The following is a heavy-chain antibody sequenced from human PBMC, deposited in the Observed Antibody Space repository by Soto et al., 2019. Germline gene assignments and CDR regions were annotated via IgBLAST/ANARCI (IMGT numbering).Heavy chain of an antibody. D-gene: IGHD3-10*01. V-gene: IGHV3-23*01. CDR1: GFTFGSYS. Sequence: WGSLRLSCAASGFTFGSYSIIFFGHSPLKWLEWVSGFRTGGDDGTTYYADSVKGRFTISRDNSKNTSFLQMNSLRAEDTAIYYCAKKVNSGPGSQYFDYWGQGTLVTVSS. CDR2: FRTGGDDGTT. J-gene: IGHJ4*02. CDR3: AKKVNSGPGSQYFDY.